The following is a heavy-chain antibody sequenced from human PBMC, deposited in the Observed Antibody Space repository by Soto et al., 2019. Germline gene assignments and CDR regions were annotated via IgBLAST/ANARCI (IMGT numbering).Heavy chain of an antibody. CDR1: GYSFTSYW. V-gene: IGHV5-51*01. J-gene: IGHJ6*03. D-gene: IGHD4-17*01. CDR2: IYPGDSDT. Sequence: GESLKISCKGSGYSFTSYWIGWVRQMPGKGLEWMGIIYPGDSDTRYSPSFQGQVTISADKSISTAYLQWSSLKASDTAMYYCARHELDYGDHEYYYYYMDVWGKGTTVTVSS. CDR3: ARHELDYGDHEYYYYYMDV.